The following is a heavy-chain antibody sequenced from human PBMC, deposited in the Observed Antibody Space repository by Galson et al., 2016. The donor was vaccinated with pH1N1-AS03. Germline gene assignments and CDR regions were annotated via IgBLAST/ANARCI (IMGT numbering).Heavy chain of an antibody. CDR1: GDSISSDTSY. CDR3: AREDGSTVISKFDY. V-gene: IGHV4-61*02. Sequence: TLSLTCSVSGDSISSDTSYWSWIRQPAGKGLEWTGRGYSSGHTNYNPSLKGRVTISVDTSKNQFSLRLSSVTAADTAFYYCAREDGSTVISKFDYWGQGTLVTVSS. CDR2: GYSSGHT. D-gene: IGHD5-24*01. J-gene: IGHJ4*02.